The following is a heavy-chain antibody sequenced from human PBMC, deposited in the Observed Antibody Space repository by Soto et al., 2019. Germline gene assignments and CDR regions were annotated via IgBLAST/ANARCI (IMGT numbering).Heavy chain of an antibody. J-gene: IGHJ5*02. CDR2: IYYSGST. Sequence: PSETLSLTCTVSGGSISSGGYYWSWIRQHPGKGLEWIGYIYYSGSTYYNPSLKSRVTISVDTSKNQFSLKLSSVTAADTAVYYCARGKRVPDKIAAAGSGWFDPWGQGTLVTVSS. D-gene: IGHD6-13*01. CDR3: ARGKRVPDKIAAAGSGWFDP. V-gene: IGHV4-31*03. CDR1: GGSISSGGYY.